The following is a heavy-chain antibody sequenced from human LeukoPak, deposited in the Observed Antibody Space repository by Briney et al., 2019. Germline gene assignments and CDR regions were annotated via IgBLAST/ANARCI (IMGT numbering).Heavy chain of an antibody. J-gene: IGHJ4*02. Sequence: GGSLRLSCAASGFTFSSYGMHWVRQAPGKGLEWVAVISYDGSNKYYADSVKGRFTISRDNSKNTLYLQMHSLRAEDTAVYYCARILRGGDFDYWGQGTLVTVSS. D-gene: IGHD3-10*01. CDR3: ARILRGGDFDY. V-gene: IGHV3-30*03. CDR2: ISYDGSNK. CDR1: GFTFSSYG.